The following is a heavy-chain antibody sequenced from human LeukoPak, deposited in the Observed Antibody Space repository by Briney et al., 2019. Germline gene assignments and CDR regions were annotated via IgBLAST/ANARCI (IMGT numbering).Heavy chain of an antibody. Sequence: ASVKVSCKASGYTFTGYYMHWVRQAPGQGLEWMGWINPNSGGTNYAQKFQGRVTMTRDTSISTAYMELSSLRSEDTAVYHCARGVLLWFGELLPVNGWFDPWGQGTLVTVSS. CDR1: GYTFTGYY. J-gene: IGHJ5*02. D-gene: IGHD3-10*01. V-gene: IGHV1-2*02. CDR2: INPNSGGT. CDR3: ARGVLLWFGELLPVNGWFDP.